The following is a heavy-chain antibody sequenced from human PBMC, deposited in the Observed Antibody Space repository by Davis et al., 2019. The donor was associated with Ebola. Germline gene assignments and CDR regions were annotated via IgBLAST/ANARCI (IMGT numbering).Heavy chain of an antibody. CDR2: ISYDGSNK. CDR3: ARDRFVVRGVIHYYFDY. CDR1: RFLFSNSV. J-gene: IGHJ4*02. Sequence: GGSLRLSCTASRFLFSNSVMHWVRQAPGKGLEWVAVISYDGSNKYYADSVKGRFTISRDNSKNTLYLQMNSLRAEDTAVYYCARDRFVVRGVIHYYFDYWGQGTLVTVSS. V-gene: IGHV3-30-3*01. D-gene: IGHD3-10*01.